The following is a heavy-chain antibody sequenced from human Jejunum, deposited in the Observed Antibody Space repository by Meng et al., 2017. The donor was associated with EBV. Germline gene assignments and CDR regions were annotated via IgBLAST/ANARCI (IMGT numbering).Heavy chain of an antibody. Sequence: QAQLVQSGSALKRPGASGRVSCKASGYTFTDYSLNWVRQAPGQGLEWMGWINTKTGNPTYAQGFTGRFVFYWDTSVSTAYLQISSLKAEDTAVYYCARERGGVWGDPWGQGTVVTVSS. J-gene: IGHJ5*02. CDR3: ARERGGVWGDP. V-gene: IGHV7-4-1*02. CDR1: GYTFTDYS. D-gene: IGHD3-16*01. CDR2: INTKTGNP.